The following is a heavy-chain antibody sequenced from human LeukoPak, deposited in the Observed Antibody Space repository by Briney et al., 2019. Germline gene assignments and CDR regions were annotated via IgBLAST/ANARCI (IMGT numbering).Heavy chain of an antibody. Sequence: GASVKVSCKASGYTFTSYGISWVRQAPGQGLEWMGWISAYNGNTNYAQKLQGRVTMTTDTSTSTAYMELRSLRSDDTAVYYCARDSGERQLWLPPDAFDIWGQGTMVTVSS. V-gene: IGHV1-18*01. CDR1: GYTFTSYG. CDR2: ISAYNGNT. CDR3: ARDSGERQLWLPPDAFDI. D-gene: IGHD5-18*01. J-gene: IGHJ3*02.